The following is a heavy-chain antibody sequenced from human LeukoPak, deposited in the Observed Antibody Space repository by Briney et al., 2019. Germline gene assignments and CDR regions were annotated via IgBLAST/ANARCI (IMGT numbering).Heavy chain of an antibody. CDR3: AREKFYYFDY. CDR2: ISYDGSNK. J-gene: IGHJ4*02. D-gene: IGHD2/OR15-2a*01. Sequence: PGGSLRLSCAASGFTFSSYAMHWVRQAPGKGLEWVAVISYDGSNKYYADSVKGRFTISRDNSKNTLYLQMNSLRAEDTAVYYYAREKFYYFDYWGQGTLVTVSS. CDR1: GFTFSSYA. V-gene: IGHV3-30*04.